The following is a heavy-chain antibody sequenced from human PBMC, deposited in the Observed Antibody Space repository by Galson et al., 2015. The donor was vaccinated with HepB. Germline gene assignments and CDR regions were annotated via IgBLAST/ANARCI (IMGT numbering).Heavy chain of an antibody. V-gene: IGHV3-23*01. Sequence: SLRLSCAASGFIFNNYAMSWVRQAPGEGLEWVSGITRGGYTYDVDSVKGRFTISRDTSKNTLYLQMNSLRAEDTAVYYCAKDGISGSAPGLGGQGTLVTVSS. CDR1: GFIFNNYA. D-gene: IGHD1-26*01. J-gene: IGHJ4*02. CDR3: AKDGISGSAPGL. CDR2: ITRGGYT.